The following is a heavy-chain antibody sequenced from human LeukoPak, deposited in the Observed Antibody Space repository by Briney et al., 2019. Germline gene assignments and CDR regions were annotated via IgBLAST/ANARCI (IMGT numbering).Heavy chain of an antibody. V-gene: IGHV3-30*18. J-gene: IGHJ4*02. Sequence: GGSLRLSCAASGFTFSSYGMHWVRRAPGKGLEWVAVISYDGSNKYYADSVKGRFTISRDNSKNTLYLQMNSLRAEDTAVYYCAKEGPYGDYFDYWGQGTLVTVSS. D-gene: IGHD4-17*01. CDR1: GFTFSSYG. CDR3: AKEGPYGDYFDY. CDR2: ISYDGSNK.